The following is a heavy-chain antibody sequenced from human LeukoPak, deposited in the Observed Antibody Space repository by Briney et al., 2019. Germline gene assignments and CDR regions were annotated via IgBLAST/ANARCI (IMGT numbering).Heavy chain of an antibody. CDR3: ARGRVVVAATRGYYYYYYMDV. Sequence: ASVKVSCKASGYTFTGYYMHWVRQAPGQGLEWMGWINPNSGGTNYAQKFQGRVTMTRDTSISTAYMELSGLRSDDTAVYYCARGRVVVAATRGYYYYYYMDVWGKGTTVTVSS. D-gene: IGHD2-15*01. CDR1: GYTFTGYY. CDR2: INPNSGGT. J-gene: IGHJ6*03. V-gene: IGHV1-2*02.